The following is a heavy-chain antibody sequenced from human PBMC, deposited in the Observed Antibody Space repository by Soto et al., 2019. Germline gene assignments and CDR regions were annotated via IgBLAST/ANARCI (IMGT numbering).Heavy chain of an antibody. Sequence: GVSLRLSCAASGFNFSSYGMNWVRQATGKGLEWVSSISSSSSYIYYADSVKGRFTISRDKAKNSLYLQMNSLRAEDTAVYYCARDYYDSSGYHAPFDYWGQGT. V-gene: IGHV3-21*01. CDR3: ARDYYDSSGYHAPFDY. CDR1: GFNFSSYG. CDR2: ISSSSSYI. J-gene: IGHJ4*02. D-gene: IGHD3-22*01.